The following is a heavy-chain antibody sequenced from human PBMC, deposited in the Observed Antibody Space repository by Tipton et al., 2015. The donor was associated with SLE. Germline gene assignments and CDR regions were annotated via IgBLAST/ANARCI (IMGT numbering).Heavy chain of an antibody. D-gene: IGHD2/OR15-2a*01. V-gene: IGHV1-2*05. CDR1: GYKFIDYY. CDR2: MNPKTGGS. J-gene: IGHJ6*02. CDR3: ARAQSLLAFFVGLDV. Sequence: QLVQSGAEVKQSGASVRVSCTASGYKFIDYYIHWVRQVPGQGFEWIGRMNPKTGGSNFAEKFQARVSMTRDTSINTAYMELNGLSSDDTGIFYCARAQSLLAFFVGLDVWGQGTIVTVSS.